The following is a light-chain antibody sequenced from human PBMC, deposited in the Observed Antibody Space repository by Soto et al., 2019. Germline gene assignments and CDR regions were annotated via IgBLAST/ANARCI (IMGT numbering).Light chain of an antibody. CDR3: QQYFSSPLT. J-gene: IGKJ4*01. V-gene: IGKV4-1*01. CDR2: WAS. CDR1: QSISYSSINKNY. Sequence: DIFVTQSPDSLALSLGERATIHCKSSQSISYSSINKNYLAWYKQRPGQPPKVLFYWASTRQSGVPDRLSASGSGTDFTLIITSLQEEDVAVYYCQQYFSSPLTFGGGTKVDIK.